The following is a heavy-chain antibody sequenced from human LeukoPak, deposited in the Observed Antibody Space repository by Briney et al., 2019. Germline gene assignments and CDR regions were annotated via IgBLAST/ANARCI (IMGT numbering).Heavy chain of an antibody. Sequence: SQTLSLTCTVSGGSISSGSYYWSWIRQPAGKGLEWIGRIYTSGSTNYNPSLKSRVTISVDTSKNQFSLKLSCVTAADTAVYYCARINRNYYYYYMDVWGKGTTVTISS. CDR3: ARINRNYYYYYMDV. CDR2: IYTSGST. CDR1: GGSISSGSYY. V-gene: IGHV4-61*02. J-gene: IGHJ6*03.